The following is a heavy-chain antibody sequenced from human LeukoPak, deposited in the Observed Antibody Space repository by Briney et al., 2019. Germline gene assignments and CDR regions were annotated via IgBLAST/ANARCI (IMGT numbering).Heavy chain of an antibody. CDR3: AKAHSPAAIRVILTGYYNTYYYYTDV. CDR2: ISSSSSTI. CDR1: GFTFSSYS. J-gene: IGHJ6*03. Sequence: GGSLRLSCAASGFTFSSYSMNWVRQAPGKGLEWVSYISSSSSTIYYADSVKGRFTISRDNAKNSLYLQMNSLRAEDTAVYYCAKAHSPAAIRVILTGYYNTYYYYTDVLGKGTTVTVSS. V-gene: IGHV3-48*01. D-gene: IGHD3-9*01.